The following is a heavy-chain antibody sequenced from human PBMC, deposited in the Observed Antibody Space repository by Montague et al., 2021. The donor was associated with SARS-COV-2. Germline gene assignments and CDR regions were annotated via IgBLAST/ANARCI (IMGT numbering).Heavy chain of an antibody. CDR1: GFTFSNYW. J-gene: IGHJ5*02. Sequence: SLRLSCAVSGFTFSNYWMHWVRQAPGKGLEWVSRTNSDGRSTTYADSVKGRFTISRDNAKNTLFLQINSLRGEDTAVYHCVREVGMVVDRTLGRLDPWGQGTLVTVSS. V-gene: IGHV3-74*01. CDR3: VREVGMVVDRTLGRLDP. CDR2: TNSDGRST. D-gene: IGHD6-19*01.